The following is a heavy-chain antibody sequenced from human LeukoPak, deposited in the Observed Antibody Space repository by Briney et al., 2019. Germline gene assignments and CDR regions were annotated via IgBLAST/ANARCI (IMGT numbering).Heavy chain of an antibody. Sequence: ASVKVSCKVSGYTLTELSMHWVRQAPGKGLEWMGGFDPEDGETIYAQKFQGRVTMTRDTSISTAYMELSRLRSDDTAVYYCARDRSLSRIAARPLFDPWGQGTLVTVSS. D-gene: IGHD6-6*01. CDR2: FDPEDGET. V-gene: IGHV1-24*01. J-gene: IGHJ5*02. CDR3: ARDRSLSRIAARPLFDP. CDR1: GYTLTELS.